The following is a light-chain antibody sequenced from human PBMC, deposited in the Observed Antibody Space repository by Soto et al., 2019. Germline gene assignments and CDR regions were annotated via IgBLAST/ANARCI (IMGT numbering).Light chain of an antibody. CDR3: QQCSSYYT. V-gene: IGKV3-15*01. CDR2: GAS. J-gene: IGKJ5*01. Sequence: ERVMTQSPATLSVSPGERATLSCRASQSVSSNLAWYQQKPGQAPRLLIYGASTRATGIPARFSGSGSGTEFTLTISSLQSEDFATYYCQQCSSYYTFGQGTRLEIK. CDR1: QSVSSN.